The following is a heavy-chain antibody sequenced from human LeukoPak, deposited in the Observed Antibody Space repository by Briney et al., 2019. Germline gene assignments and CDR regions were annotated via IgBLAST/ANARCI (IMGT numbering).Heavy chain of an antibody. CDR3: ARIHSGYDYVSYYYMDV. CDR2: IIPIFGTA. CDR1: GGTFSSYA. Sequence: ASVKVSCKASGGTFSSYAISWVRQAPGQGLEWMGGIIPIFGTANYAQKFQGRVTITADKSTSTAYMELSSLRSEDTAVYYCARIHSGYDYVSYYYMDVWGKGTTVTVSS. D-gene: IGHD5-12*01. J-gene: IGHJ6*03. V-gene: IGHV1-69*06.